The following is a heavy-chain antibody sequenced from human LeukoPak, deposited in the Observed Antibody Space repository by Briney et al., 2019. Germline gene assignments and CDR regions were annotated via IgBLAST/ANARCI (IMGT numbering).Heavy chain of an antibody. V-gene: IGHV3-7*01. D-gene: IGHD3-3*01. Sequence: GGSLRLSCAASGFTFSSYWMGWVRQGPGTGLEWVANIKQDGSEKYYVESVEGRFTISRDNAKNSLYLEMNCLRVEDTAVYYCMRWSHDSGYYYMDVWGKGTTVTVSS. J-gene: IGHJ6*03. CDR2: IKQDGSEK. CDR1: GFTFSSYW. CDR3: MRWSHDSGYYYMDV.